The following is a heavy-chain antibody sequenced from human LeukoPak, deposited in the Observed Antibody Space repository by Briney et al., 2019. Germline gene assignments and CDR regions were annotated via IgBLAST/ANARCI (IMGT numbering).Heavy chain of an antibody. J-gene: IGHJ6*03. CDR3: ASGTVTHSDYYYYYYMDV. V-gene: IGHV1-69*06. D-gene: IGHD4-17*01. CDR2: IIPIFGTA. CDR1: GYTFTNYG. Sequence: SVKVSCKASGYTFTNYGLSWVRQAPGQGLEWMGGIIPIFGTANYAQKFQGRVTITADKSTSTAYMELSSLRSEDTAVYYCASGTVTHSDYYYYYYMDVWGKGTTVTVSS.